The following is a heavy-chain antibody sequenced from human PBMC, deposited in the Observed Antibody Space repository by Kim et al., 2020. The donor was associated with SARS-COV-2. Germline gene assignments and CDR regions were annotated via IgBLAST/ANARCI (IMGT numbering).Heavy chain of an antibody. CDR1: GGSISSYY. CDR3: ARSRTYYYGSGSYSR. D-gene: IGHD3-10*01. Sequence: SETLSLTCTVSGGSISSYYWSWIRQPPGKGLEWIGYIYYSGSTNYNPSLKSRVTISVDTSKNQFSLKLSSVTAADTAVYYCARSRTYYYGSGSYSRWGQGTLVTVSS. J-gene: IGHJ4*02. V-gene: IGHV4-59*01. CDR2: IYYSGST.